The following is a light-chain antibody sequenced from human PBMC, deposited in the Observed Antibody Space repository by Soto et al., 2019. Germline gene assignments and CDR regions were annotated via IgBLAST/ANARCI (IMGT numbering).Light chain of an antibody. Sequence: QSVLTQPPSVAGCPGQSVSISCTWISSNIGAGYDVHWYQQRPGTAPKLLIFGNINRPSGVPDRFSGSKSGTSASLAITGFQAEDEGDYYCQSYDSTLSARYVFGTGTKVTVL. CDR2: GNI. V-gene: IGLV1-40*01. CDR3: QSYDSTLSARYV. J-gene: IGLJ1*01. CDR1: SSNIGAGYD.